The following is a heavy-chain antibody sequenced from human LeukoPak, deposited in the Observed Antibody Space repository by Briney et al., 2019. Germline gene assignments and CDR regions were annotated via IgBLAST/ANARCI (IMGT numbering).Heavy chain of an antibody. CDR2: IYYSGST. CDR3: ARGVGITMVRETLYYFDY. J-gene: IGHJ4*02. V-gene: IGHV4-4*02. Sequence: PSGTLSLTCDVSGGSISSNNWWSWVRQPPGKGLEWFGYIYYSGSTYYNPSLKSRVTISVDTSKNQFSLKLSSVTAADTAVYYCARGVGITMVRETLYYFDYWGQGTLVTVSS. D-gene: IGHD3-10*01. CDR1: GGSISSNNW.